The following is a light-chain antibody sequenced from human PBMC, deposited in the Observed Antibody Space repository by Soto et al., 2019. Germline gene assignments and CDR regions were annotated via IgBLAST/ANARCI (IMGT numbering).Light chain of an antibody. CDR3: QQSYTTPVYS. CDR1: QNIIFY. V-gene: IGKV1-39*01. J-gene: IGKJ2*01. CDR2: AAS. Sequence: DIQMTQSPSSLSASVGDRVTITCRASQNIIFYLNWYQQKIGKPPKLLISAASNLQSGVPSRFSGSGSGTDFTLTLSNLQPEDFATYFCQQSYTTPVYSFGQGTKLEIK.